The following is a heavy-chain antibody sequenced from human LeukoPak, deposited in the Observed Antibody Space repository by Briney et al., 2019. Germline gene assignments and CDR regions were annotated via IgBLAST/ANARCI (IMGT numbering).Heavy chain of an antibody. Sequence: SETLSLTCTVSGGSISSSSYSWGWIRQPPGKGLEWLGSIYYSGGTYYNPSLKSRVTISVDTSNNQFSLKLSSVTAADTAVYYCARHSVVPADYWGQGTLVTVSS. CDR2: IYYSGGT. J-gene: IGHJ4*02. CDR3: ARHSVVPADY. D-gene: IGHD2-2*01. V-gene: IGHV4-39*01. CDR1: GGSISSSSYS.